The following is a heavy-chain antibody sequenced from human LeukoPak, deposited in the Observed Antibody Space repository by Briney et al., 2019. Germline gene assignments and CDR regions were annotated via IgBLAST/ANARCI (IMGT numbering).Heavy chain of an antibody. CDR1: GFTFSSYS. CDR2: ISSSSSTI. J-gene: IGHJ3*02. CDR3: VSRNGDYFPSDAFDI. D-gene: IGHD4-17*01. V-gene: IGHV3-48*04. Sequence: PGGSLRLSCAASGFTFSSYSMNWVRQAPGKGLEWVSYISSSSSTIYYADSVKGQFTISRDNAKNSLYLQMNGLRAEDTAVYYCVSRNGDYFPSDAFDIWGQGTMVTVSS.